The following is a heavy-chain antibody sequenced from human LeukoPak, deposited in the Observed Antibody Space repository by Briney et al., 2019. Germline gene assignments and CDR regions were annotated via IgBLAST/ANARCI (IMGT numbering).Heavy chain of an antibody. J-gene: IGHJ5*02. D-gene: IGHD6-19*01. CDR2: IRYDGSNK. Sequence: PGGSLRLSCAASGFTFSSYGMHWVRQAPGKGLERVAFIRYDGSNKYYADSVKGRFTISRDNSKNTLYLQMNSLRAEDTAVYYCAKDPNSSGWYERFDPWGQGTLVTVSS. V-gene: IGHV3-30*02. CDR1: GFTFSSYG. CDR3: AKDPNSSGWYERFDP.